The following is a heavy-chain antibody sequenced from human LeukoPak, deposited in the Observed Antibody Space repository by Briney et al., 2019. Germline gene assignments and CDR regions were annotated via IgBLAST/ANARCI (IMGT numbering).Heavy chain of an antibody. CDR2: INHSGST. CDR1: GGSFSGYY. J-gene: IGHJ6*02. Sequence: SETLSLTCAVYGGSFSGYYWSWIRQPPGKGLEWIGEINHSGSTNYNPSLKSRVTISVDTSKNQFSLKLSSVTAADTAVYYCARTWRRGNYYYYGMDVWGQGTTVTVSS. CDR3: ARTWRRGNYYYYGMDV. V-gene: IGHV4-34*01.